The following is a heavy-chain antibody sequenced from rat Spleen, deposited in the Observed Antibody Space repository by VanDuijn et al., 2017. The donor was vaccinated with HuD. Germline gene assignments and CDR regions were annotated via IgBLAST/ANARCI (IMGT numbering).Heavy chain of an antibody. CDR3: ARRSYGGPVAY. D-gene: IGHD1-11*01. V-gene: IGHV5-34*01. Sequence: EVQLVESGGGLVQPGRSLKLSCVASGFTFSDYGMNWIRQAPGKGLEWVAYISSNSGTIYYADTVKGRFTISRDNAKKTLYLQLSSLRSEDTALYYCARRSYGGPVAYWGQGTLVTVSS. CDR2: ISSNSGTI. J-gene: IGHJ3*01. CDR1: GFTFSDYG.